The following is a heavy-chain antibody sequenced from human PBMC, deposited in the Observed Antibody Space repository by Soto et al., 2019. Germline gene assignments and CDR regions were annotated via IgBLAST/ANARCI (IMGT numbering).Heavy chain of an antibody. Sequence: PAGSLSLSCAASGFTSTNYVMNWVRKAPGKGLEWVSSISGSGTTTFYADSVKGRFIISRDNSKNTLYLQMNSLRAEDTALYYCAKDRVGGIPDAFDIWGQGTRSTV. CDR2: ISGSGTTT. V-gene: IGHV3-23*01. J-gene: IGHJ3*02. CDR3: AKDRVGGIPDAFDI. CDR1: GFTSTNYV. D-gene: IGHD2-15*01.